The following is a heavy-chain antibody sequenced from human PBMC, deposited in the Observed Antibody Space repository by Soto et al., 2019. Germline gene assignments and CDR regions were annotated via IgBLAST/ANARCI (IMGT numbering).Heavy chain of an antibody. V-gene: IGHV4-34*01. J-gene: IGHJ5*02. CDR2: INHSGST. CDR3: ARGEGRLVGTWFDP. D-gene: IGHD5-12*01. CDR1: GGSFSRYY. Sequence: SETLSLTCDVYGGSFSRYYWNWIRQPPGKGLEWLGEINHSGSTNYNPSLESRVTISLDTSKTQFSLKLTSVTAADTAVYYCARGEGRLVGTWFDPWGQGTLVTVSS.